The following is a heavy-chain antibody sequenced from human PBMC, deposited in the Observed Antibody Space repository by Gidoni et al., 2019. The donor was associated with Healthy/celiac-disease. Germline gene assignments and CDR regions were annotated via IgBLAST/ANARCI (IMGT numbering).Heavy chain of an antibody. Sequence: QVQLVESGGGVVQPGRSLRLSCAASGFTFSSYGMHWVRQAPGKGLEWVAVIWYDGSNKYYADSVKGRFTISRDNSKNTLYLQMNSLRAEDTAVYYCARDPGRWYFDLWGRGTLVTVSS. CDR1: GFTFSSYG. CDR3: ARDPGRWYFDL. V-gene: IGHV3-33*01. CDR2: IWYDGSNK. J-gene: IGHJ2*01.